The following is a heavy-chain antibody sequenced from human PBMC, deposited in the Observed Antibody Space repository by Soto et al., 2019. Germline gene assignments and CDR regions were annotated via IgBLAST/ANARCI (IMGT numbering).Heavy chain of an antibody. V-gene: IGHV1-8*01. Sequence: QVQLVQSGAEAKKPGASVKVSCKASGYTFTTYEINWVRQVPGQGLEWMGWMSPSSGNTGYVDQFRGRVTMTSNTSMTTAYMELSSLRSEDTAVYYCAGVGGQLFGDHGMDVWGPGITVTVSS. CDR3: AGVGGQLFGDHGMDV. J-gene: IGHJ6*02. CDR1: GYTFTTYE. CDR2: MSPSSGNT. D-gene: IGHD3-10*01.